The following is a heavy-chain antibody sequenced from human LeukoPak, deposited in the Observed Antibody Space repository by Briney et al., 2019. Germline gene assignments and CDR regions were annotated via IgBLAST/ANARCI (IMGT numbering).Heavy chain of an antibody. CDR1: GYTFTSYD. V-gene: IGHV1-8*01. CDR2: MNPNSGNT. J-gene: IGHJ4*02. D-gene: IGHD5-18*01. Sequence: ASVKVSCKASGYTFTSYDINWVRQATGQGLEWTGWMNPNSGNTGYAQKFQGRVTMTRNTSISTAYMELSSLRSEDTAVYYCARVAFGDTARGDYWGQGTLVTVSS. CDR3: ARVAFGDTARGDY.